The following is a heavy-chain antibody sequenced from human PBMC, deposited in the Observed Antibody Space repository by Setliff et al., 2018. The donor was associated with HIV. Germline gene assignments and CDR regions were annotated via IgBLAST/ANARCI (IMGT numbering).Heavy chain of an antibody. CDR3: ARDGGYSYGFFDY. J-gene: IGHJ4*02. V-gene: IGHV4-31*02. CDR2: IYNTGST. Sequence: SETLSLTCTVTGGSISSGGFYWTWIRQHPGKGLEWIGYIYNTGSTYHSPSLESRVTISIDTSKNQFSLKLSSVTAADTAVYYCARDGGYSYGFFDYWGQGTLVTVSS. D-gene: IGHD5-18*01. CDR1: GGSISSGGFY.